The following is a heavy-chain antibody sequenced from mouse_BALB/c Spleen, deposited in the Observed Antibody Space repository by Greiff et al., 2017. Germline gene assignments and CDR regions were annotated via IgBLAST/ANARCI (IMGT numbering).Heavy chain of an antibody. V-gene: IGHV14-4*02. Sequence: EVQLQQSGAELVRSGASVKLSCTASGFNIKDYYMHWVKQRPEQGLEWIGWIDPENGDTEYAPKFQGKATMTADTSSNTAYLQLSSLTSEDTAVYYCNAYYGSSLYYFDYWGQGTTLTVSS. D-gene: IGHD1-1*01. CDR3: NAYYGSSLYYFDY. CDR1: GFNIKDYY. J-gene: IGHJ2*01. CDR2: IDPENGDT.